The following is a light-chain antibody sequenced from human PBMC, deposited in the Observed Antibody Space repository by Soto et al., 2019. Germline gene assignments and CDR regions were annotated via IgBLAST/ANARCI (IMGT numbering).Light chain of an antibody. CDR3: QRPGT. V-gene: IGKV3-20*01. Sequence: EIVLTQSPGTLSLSPGERATLSCRASQSADGRFLAWYQHKPGQAPRLLIYGVSSRATGIPDRFSGSGSGTDFTLTITRLEPEYSAVYYCQRPGTFGPGTRLEIK. CDR2: GVS. J-gene: IGKJ3*01. CDR1: QSADGRF.